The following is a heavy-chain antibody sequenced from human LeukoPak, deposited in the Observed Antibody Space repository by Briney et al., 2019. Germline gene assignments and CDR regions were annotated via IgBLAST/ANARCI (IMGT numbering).Heavy chain of an antibody. J-gene: IGHJ4*02. CDR2: ISYDGTYK. CDR1: GFAFSSYG. CDR3: AKSGQNYYGSV. Sequence: PGGSLRLSCAASGFAFSSYGMHWVRQAPGKGLEGVAVISYDGTYKYYADSVKGRFTISRDNSKNTLYLQMNSLRAEDTAVYYCAKSGQNYYGSVWGQGTQVTVSS. D-gene: IGHD3-10*01. V-gene: IGHV3-30*18.